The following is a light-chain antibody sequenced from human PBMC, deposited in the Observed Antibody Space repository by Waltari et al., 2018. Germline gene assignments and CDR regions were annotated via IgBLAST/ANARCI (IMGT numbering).Light chain of an antibody. CDR2: DGS. V-gene: IGKV3-20*01. Sequence: EIVLTQSPGTLSLSPGERAPLSCRTSQSVSMYLAWYQQKPGQAPRLLIYDGSSRATGIPDRFSGSGSGTDFSLTISSLEPEDFAVYYCQKYGSLPATFGQGTKVEIK. CDR1: QSVSMY. CDR3: QKYGSLPAT. J-gene: IGKJ1*01.